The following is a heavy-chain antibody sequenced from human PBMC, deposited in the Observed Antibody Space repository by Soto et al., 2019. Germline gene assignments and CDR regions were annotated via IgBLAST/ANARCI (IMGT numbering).Heavy chain of an antibody. V-gene: IGHV3-7*01. J-gene: IGHJ4*02. Sequence: GGSLRLSCAASGFTFSSYWMSWVRQAPGKGLEWVANIKQDGSEKYYVDSVKGRFTISRDNAKNSLYLQMNSLRAEDTAVYYCAREGGYSGYDYSPTNHYWGQGTLVTVSS. CDR3: AREGGYSGYDYSPTNHY. CDR2: IKQDGSEK. D-gene: IGHD5-12*01. CDR1: GFTFSSYW.